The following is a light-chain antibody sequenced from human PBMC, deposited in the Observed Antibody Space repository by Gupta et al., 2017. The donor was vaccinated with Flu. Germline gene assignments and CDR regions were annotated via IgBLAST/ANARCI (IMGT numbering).Light chain of an antibody. V-gene: IGKV1-39*01. CDR2: AAS. J-gene: IGKJ2*02. CDR1: QSISNN. Sequence: PSSLSASVGDRVTITYRASQSISNNLNWYQQKPGKAPKLLIYAASSLQSGVPSRFSGSGSGTDFTLTISSLQPEDFATYYCQQTYSTPCTFGQGTKLEIK. CDR3: QQTYSTPCT.